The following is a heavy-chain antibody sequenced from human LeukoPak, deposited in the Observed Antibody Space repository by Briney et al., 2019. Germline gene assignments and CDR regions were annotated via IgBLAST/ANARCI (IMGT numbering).Heavy chain of an antibody. J-gene: IGHJ6*02. CDR3: AKDMSPPYYDFWGGYFGMDV. CDR2: ISWNSGSI. Sequence: PGGSLRLSCAASGFTFDDYAMHWVRQAPGKGLEWVSGISWNSGSIGYADSVKGRFTISRDNAKNSLYLQMNSLRAEDTALYYCAKDMSPPYYDFWGGYFGMDVWGQGTTVTVSS. D-gene: IGHD3-3*01. V-gene: IGHV3-9*01. CDR1: GFTFDDYA.